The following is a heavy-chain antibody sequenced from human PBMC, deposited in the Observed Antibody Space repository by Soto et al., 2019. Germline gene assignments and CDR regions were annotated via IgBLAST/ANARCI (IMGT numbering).Heavy chain of an antibody. Sequence: DVQLVESGGGLVQPGGSLRLSCVASGFTFSTYAMHWVRQAPGKGLEYVSALTNNGGTTYYASSVKGRFTISRDNSKNTLYLQMGSLRAEDMALYYCARAASSTWYLAYWGQRTLVTVSS. CDR1: GFTFSTYA. J-gene: IGHJ4*02. CDR2: LTNNGGTT. V-gene: IGHV3-64*01. D-gene: IGHD6-13*01. CDR3: ARAASSTWYLAY.